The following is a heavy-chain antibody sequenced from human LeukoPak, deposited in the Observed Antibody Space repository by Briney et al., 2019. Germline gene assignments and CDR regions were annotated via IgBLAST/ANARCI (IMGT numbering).Heavy chain of an antibody. CDR2: IWHDGNRK. J-gene: IGHJ5*02. CDR1: GFTFSSYD. D-gene: IGHD1/OR15-1a*01. CDR3: TRAAGITGTSRDNWFDP. V-gene: IGHV3-33*01. Sequence: PGTSLRLSCAASGFTFSSYDMHWVRRAPGKGLEWVASIWHDGNRKYHADSVEGRSTISRDNSKNTVYVQMNSLRADDTAVYYCTRAAGITGTSRDNWFDPWGQGTLAIVSS.